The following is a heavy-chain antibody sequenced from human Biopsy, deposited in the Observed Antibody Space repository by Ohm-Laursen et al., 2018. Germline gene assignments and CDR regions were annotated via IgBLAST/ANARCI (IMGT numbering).Heavy chain of an antibody. CDR1: GFTFTSYA. Sequence: SLRLSCAASGFTFTSYAMHWVRLAPGKGLEWVAVISYDGSGEYYADSLQGRFIISRDNPKNTVDLQMNSLRAEDTAVYFCARDGKRWDYSTYFSWHFDLWGRGTLVTVSS. CDR3: ARDGKRWDYSTYFSWHFDL. V-gene: IGHV3-30*03. CDR2: ISYDGSGE. J-gene: IGHJ2*01. D-gene: IGHD4-11*01.